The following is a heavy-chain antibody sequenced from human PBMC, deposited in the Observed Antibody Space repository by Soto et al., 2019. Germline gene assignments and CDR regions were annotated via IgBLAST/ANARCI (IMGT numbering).Heavy chain of an antibody. CDR1: GGSISSSNW. CDR3: ARSASGGYYYYYYGMDV. V-gene: IGHV4-4*02. CDR2: IYHSGST. Sequence: SETLSLTCAVSGGSISSSNWWSWVRQPPGKGLEWIGEIYHSGSTNYNPPLKSRVTISVDKSKNQFSLKLSSVTAADTAVYYCARSASGGYYYYYYGMDVWGQGTTVTVSS. J-gene: IGHJ6*02. D-gene: IGHD3-10*01.